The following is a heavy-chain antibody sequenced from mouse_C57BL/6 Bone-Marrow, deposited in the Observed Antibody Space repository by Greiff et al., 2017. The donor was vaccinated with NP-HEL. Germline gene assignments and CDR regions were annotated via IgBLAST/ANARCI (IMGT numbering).Heavy chain of an antibody. D-gene: IGHD1-1*01. CDR1: GFTFSSYT. CDR3: ARLQVITTVVAGSGDFFDY. Sequence: EVMLVESGGGLVKPGGSLKLSCAASGFTFSSYTMSWVRQTPEKRLEWVATISGGGGNTYYPDSVKGRFTISSDNAKNTLYLQRSSLRSEDTALYYCARLQVITTVVAGSGDFFDYWGQGTTLTVSS. V-gene: IGHV5-9*01. CDR2: ISGGGGNT. J-gene: IGHJ2*01.